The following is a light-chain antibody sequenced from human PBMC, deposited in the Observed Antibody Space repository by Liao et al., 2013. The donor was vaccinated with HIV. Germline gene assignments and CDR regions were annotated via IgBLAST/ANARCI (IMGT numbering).Light chain of an antibody. CDR3: QAWDSSTYVV. CDR1: YLEDKH. CDR2: QDN. J-gene: IGLJ2*01. Sequence: SYELTQPPSVSVSPGQTATITCYGVYLEDKHVCWYQQRPGQSPVLLICQDNKRPSGIPERFSGSNSGNTAALTISGTQAMDEADYYCQAWDSSTYVVFGGGTKLTVL. V-gene: IGLV3-1*01.